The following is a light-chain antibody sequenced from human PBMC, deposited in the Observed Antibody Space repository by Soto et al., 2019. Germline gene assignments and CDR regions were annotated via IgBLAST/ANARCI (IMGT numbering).Light chain of an antibody. V-gene: IGKV1-39*01. CDR3: QQSYDSPPT. Sequence: DIQMTQSPSTLSASVGDRVTITCRASQTINNYLNWYQQKPGKAPKCLIYGASSLQSGVSSRFSGRGSGTDYTITISSLQPEDFATYFCQQSYDSPPTFGGGTKVEIK. CDR2: GAS. J-gene: IGKJ4*01. CDR1: QTINNY.